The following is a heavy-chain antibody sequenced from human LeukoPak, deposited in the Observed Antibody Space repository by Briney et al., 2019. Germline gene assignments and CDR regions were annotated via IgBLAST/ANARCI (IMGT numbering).Heavy chain of an antibody. V-gene: IGHV1-69*02. Sequence: AASVKVSCKASGGTFSSYTMSWVRQAPGQGLEWMGRIIPILGIANHAQKFQGRVTITADNSTSTAYMELSSLRSEDTAVYSCARVGAGEEDCSSTSCYRNYYDMDVWGKGTTVTVSS. D-gene: IGHD2-2*01. CDR3: ARVGAGEEDCSSTSCYRNYYDMDV. CDR2: IIPILGIA. CDR1: GGTFSSYT. J-gene: IGHJ6*03.